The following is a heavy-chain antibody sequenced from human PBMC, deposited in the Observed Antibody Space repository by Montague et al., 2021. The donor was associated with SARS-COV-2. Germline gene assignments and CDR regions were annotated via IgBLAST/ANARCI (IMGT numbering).Heavy chain of an antibody. D-gene: IGHD3-10*01. Sequence: QSGSEVKKPGESLKISCKGSGYSFTSYWVGWVRQMPRKGLEWMGXIYPDDSDTRYSPSFQGQVTISADKSISTAYLQWSSLKASDTAMYYCARLSYYGSGGYPFDYWGQGTLVTVSS. CDR2: IYPDDSDT. V-gene: IGHV5-51*01. J-gene: IGHJ4*02. CDR1: GYSFTSYW. CDR3: ARLSYYGSGGYPFDY.